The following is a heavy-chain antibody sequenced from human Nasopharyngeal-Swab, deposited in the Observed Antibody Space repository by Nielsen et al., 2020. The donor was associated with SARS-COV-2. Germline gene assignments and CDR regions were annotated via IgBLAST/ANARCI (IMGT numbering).Heavy chain of an antibody. V-gene: IGHV4-30-4*01. CDR1: GGAISSGNYY. D-gene: IGHD6-6*01. CDR2: IYYSGST. CDR3: ARWYSGSSGADYFDY. Sequence: SETLSLTCTVSGGAISSGNYYWSWIRQPPGKGLEWIWYIYYSGSTYYTPSLKSRVTISVDTSTNQFSLKLSSVTAADTAVYYCARWYSGSSGADYFDYWGQGTLVTVSS. J-gene: IGHJ4*02.